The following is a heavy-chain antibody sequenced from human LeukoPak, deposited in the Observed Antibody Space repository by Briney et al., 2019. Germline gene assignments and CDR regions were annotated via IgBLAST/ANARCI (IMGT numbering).Heavy chain of an antibody. D-gene: IGHD3-22*01. V-gene: IGHV3-23*01. J-gene: IGHJ4*02. Sequence: GGSLRLSCSASGFTFSSFAMFWVRQAPGKGLEWVSAISGSGGSTYYADSVKGRFTISRDNSKNTLYLQMNSLRAEDTAVYYCAKFRNYYDSSGYYWGQGTLVTVSS. CDR3: AKFRNYYDSSGYY. CDR2: ISGSGGST. CDR1: GFTFSSFA.